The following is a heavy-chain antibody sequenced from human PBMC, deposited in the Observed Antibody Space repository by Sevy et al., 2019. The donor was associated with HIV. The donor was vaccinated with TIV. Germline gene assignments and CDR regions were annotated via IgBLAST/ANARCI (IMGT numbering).Heavy chain of an antibody. CDR1: GYSFTSYW. D-gene: IGHD1-1*01. V-gene: IGHV5-51*01. CDR3: ARQDPTYYYGMDD. Sequence: GESLKISCKGSGYSFTSYWIGWVCQMPGKGLEWMGIIYPGDSDTRYSPSFQGQVTISADKSINTAYLQWSSLKASDTAMYYCARQDPTYYYGMDDWGQRTTVTVSS. J-gene: IGHJ6*02. CDR2: IYPGDSDT.